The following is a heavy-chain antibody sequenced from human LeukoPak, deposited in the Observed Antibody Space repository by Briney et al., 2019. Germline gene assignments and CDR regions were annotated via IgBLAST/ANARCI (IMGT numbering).Heavy chain of an antibody. CDR2: ISAYNGNT. J-gene: IGHJ3*02. CDR3: ARDLEGIAAPRSPKNAFDI. D-gene: IGHD6-13*01. V-gene: IGHV1-18*01. Sequence: ASVKVSCKASGYTFTSYGISWVRQAPGQGLEWMGWISAYNGNTNYAQKLQGRVTMTTDTSTSTAYMELRSLRSDDTAVYYCARDLEGIAAPRSPKNAFDIWGQGTMVTVSS. CDR1: GYTFTSYG.